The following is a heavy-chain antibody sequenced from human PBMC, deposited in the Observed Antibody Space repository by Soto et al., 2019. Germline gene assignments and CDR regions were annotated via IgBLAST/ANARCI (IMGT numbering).Heavy chain of an antibody. Sequence: PGESLKISCAASGFTFSMYWMHWVRQVPGKGPEWVSRINDDGSSTNYADSVKGRFTISRDNAKNTLYLQMNDLRAGDTAVYYCTRGPRSTSTGTGAFWGQGTLVTVSS. CDR2: INDDGSST. CDR1: GFTFSMYW. CDR3: TRGPRSTSTGTGAF. D-gene: IGHD1-1*01. V-gene: IGHV3-74*01. J-gene: IGHJ4*02.